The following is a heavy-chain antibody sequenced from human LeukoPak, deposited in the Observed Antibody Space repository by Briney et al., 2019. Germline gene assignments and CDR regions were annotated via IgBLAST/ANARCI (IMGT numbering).Heavy chain of an antibody. J-gene: IGHJ4*02. CDR1: GFTFSSYV. CDR2: INHNGEMI. D-gene: IGHD6-13*01. CDR3: ARDLVAAGSHFDY. V-gene: IGHV3-48*03. Sequence: GGSLRLSCAASGFTFSSYVMSWVRQAPGKGLEWASYINHNGEMIYYADSVEGRFTISRDNAKNSLYLQMNSLRAEDTAVYYCARDLVAAGSHFDYWGQGTLVTVSS.